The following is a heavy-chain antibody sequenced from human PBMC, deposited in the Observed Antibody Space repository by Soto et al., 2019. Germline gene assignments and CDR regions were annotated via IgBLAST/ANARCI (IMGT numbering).Heavy chain of an antibody. V-gene: IGHV4-4*07. CDR2: GYFSGST. CDR1: GGSISSYY. CDR3: ASFGVRVNSPGIWFDP. D-gene: IGHD2-8*02. J-gene: IGHJ5*02. Sequence: QVQLQESGPGLVKPLETLSLTCTVSGGSISSYYWCWIRQPAGKGLAWIGRGYFSGSTKYKSSLQRRVTMSVATYKNQSSLKLSSVTAAETAVYYCASFGVRVNSPGIWFDPWGKGTLVTVSS.